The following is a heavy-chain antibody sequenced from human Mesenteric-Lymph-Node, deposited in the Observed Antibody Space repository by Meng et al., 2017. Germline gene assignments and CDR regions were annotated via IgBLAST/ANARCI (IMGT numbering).Heavy chain of an antibody. J-gene: IGHJ4*02. D-gene: IGHD6-13*01. Sequence: QVQLQQWGAGLLKPSETLSLTCAVYGESFSGYFWSCIRQPPGKGLQWIGEINYSGITNYNPSLESRVSLSLDTTKKRFSLKLTSVTAADTALYYCARGGGNSWYIDYWGQGTLVTVSS. CDR2: INYSGIT. CDR3: ARGGGNSWYIDY. CDR1: GESFSGYF. V-gene: IGHV4-34*01.